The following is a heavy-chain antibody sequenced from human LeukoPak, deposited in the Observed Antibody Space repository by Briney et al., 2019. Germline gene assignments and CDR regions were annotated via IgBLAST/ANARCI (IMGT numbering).Heavy chain of an antibody. CDR1: GCSINSGYH. CDR3: AREGCSGGSCYSGGISN. CDR2: IHRSGST. V-gene: IGHV4-38-2*02. J-gene: IGHJ4*02. Sequence: KPSETLSLTCVVFGCSINSGYHWGWIRQPPGRGLEWIGSIHRSGSTYYNPSLKSRVTISVDTSKNQFSLKLSSVSAADTAVNYCAREGCSGGSCYSGGISNWGQGTLVTVSS. D-gene: IGHD2-15*01.